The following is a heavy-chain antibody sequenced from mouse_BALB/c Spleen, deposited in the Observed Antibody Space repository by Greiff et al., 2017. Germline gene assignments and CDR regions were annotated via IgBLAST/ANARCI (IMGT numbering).Heavy chain of an antibody. J-gene: IGHJ3*01. CDR2: ISYSGST. V-gene: IGHV3-8*02. Sequence: EVKLMESGPSLVKPSQTLSLTCSVTGDSITSGYWNWIRKFPGNKLEYMGYISYSGSTYYNPSLKSRISITRDTSKNQYYLQLNSVTTEDTATYYCARSGLPYGNYVAYWGQGTLVTVSA. CDR3: ARSGLPYGNYVAY. D-gene: IGHD2-1*01. CDR1: GDSITSGY.